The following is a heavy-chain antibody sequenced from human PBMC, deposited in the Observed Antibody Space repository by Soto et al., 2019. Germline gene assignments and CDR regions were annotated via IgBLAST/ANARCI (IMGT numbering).Heavy chain of an antibody. CDR3: ARDLSS. J-gene: IGHJ4*02. D-gene: IGHD3-16*02. V-gene: IGHV3-30-3*01. CDR1: GFTFSSYA. Sequence: QVQLVESGGGVVQPGRSLRLSCAASGFTFSSYAMHWVRQAPGKGLEWVAVISYDGSNKYYADSVKGRFTISRDNSKNTLYLQMNSLGAEDTAVYYCARDLSSWGQGTLVTVSS. CDR2: ISYDGSNK.